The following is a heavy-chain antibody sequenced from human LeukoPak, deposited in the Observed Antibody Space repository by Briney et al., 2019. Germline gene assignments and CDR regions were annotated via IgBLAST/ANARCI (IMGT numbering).Heavy chain of an antibody. CDR1: GGSISSSSYY. D-gene: IGHD2-15*01. V-gene: IGHV4-39*01. J-gene: IGHJ4*02. CDR2: IYYSGST. CDR3: ARQSLVVQAFDY. Sequence: SETLSLTCTVSGGSISSSSYYWGWIRQPPGKGLEWIGSIYYSGSTYYNPSLKSRVTISVDTSKNRFSLKLSSVTAADTTVYYRARQSLVVQAFDYWGQGTLVTVSS.